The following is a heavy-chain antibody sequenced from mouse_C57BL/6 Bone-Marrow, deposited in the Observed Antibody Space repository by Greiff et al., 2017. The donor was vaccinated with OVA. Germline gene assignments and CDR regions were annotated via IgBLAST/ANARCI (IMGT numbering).Heavy chain of an antibody. CDR3: ARKLVTTKYYYAMDY. J-gene: IGHJ4*01. CDR1: GYTFTDYY. CDR2: INPNNGGT. D-gene: IGHD2-2*01. Sequence: VQLQQSGPELVKPGASVKISCKASGYTFTDYYMNWVKQSHGKSLEWIGDINPNNGGTSYNQKFKGKATLTVDKSSSTAYMELRSLTSEDSAVYYCARKLVTTKYYYAMDYWGQGTSVTVSS. V-gene: IGHV1-26*01.